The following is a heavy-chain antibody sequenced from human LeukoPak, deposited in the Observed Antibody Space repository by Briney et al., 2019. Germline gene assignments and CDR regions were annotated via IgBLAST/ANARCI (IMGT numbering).Heavy chain of an antibody. CDR3: ARGVEPLAANTLAY. CDR1: GFTVITND. CDR2: LYSDGNT. J-gene: IGHJ4*02. D-gene: IGHD1-14*01. V-gene: IGHV3-53*01. Sequence: GGSLRLSCAASGFTVITNDMTWVRQAPGKGLEWVSVLYSDGNTKYADSVQGRFTISRDNSKNTLYLEMNSLSPDDTAVYFCARGVEPLAANTLAYWGQGTLVTVSS.